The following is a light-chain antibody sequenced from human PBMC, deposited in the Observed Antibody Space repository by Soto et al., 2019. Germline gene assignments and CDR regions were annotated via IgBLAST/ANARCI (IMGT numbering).Light chain of an antibody. Sequence: EIVLTQSPATLSLSPGERATLSCRARQSVSSYLAWYQQKPGQAPRLLMYEAYNRATGIPARFSGGGSGTDFTLTISSLEPEDFAVYYCQPRREWPWTFGQGTKVDIK. J-gene: IGKJ1*01. V-gene: IGKV3-11*01. CDR3: QPRREWPWT. CDR2: EAY. CDR1: QSVSSY.